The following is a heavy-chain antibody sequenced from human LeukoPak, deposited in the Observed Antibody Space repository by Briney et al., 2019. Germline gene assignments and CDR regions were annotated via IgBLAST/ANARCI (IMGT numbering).Heavy chain of an antibody. V-gene: IGHV4-39*07. CDR3: ARDPRLYCGGDCSGI. CDR1: GGSISSSSYY. D-gene: IGHD2-21*02. Sequence: SETLSLTCTVSGGSISSSSYYWGWIRQPPGKGLEWIGSIYYSGSTYYNPSLKSRVTISVDTSKNQFSLKLSSVTAADTAVYYCARDPRLYCGGDCSGIWGRGTLVTVSS. J-gene: IGHJ2*01. CDR2: IYYSGST.